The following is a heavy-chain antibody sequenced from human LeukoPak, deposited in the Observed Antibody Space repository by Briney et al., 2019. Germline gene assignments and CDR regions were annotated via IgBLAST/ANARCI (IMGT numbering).Heavy chain of an antibody. D-gene: IGHD3-10*01. CDR3: ARVEEGYGSGRRENYYYYYMDV. CDR2: INPNSGGT. V-gene: IGHV1-2*02. Sequence: ASVKVSCKASGYTFTGYYMHWVRQAPGQGLEWMGWINPNSGGTNYAQKFQGRVTMTRDTSISTAYMELSRLRSDDTAVYYCARVEEGYGSGRRENYYYYYMDVWGKGTTVTISS. CDR1: GYTFTGYY. J-gene: IGHJ6*03.